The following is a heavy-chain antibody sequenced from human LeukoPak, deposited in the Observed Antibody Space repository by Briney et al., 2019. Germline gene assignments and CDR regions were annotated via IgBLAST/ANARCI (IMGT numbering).Heavy chain of an antibody. CDR1: GGSFSGYY. J-gene: IGHJ5*02. Sequence: PSETLSLTCAVYGGSFSGYYWSWIRQPPGKGLEWIGEINHSGSTNYNPSLKSRVTISVDTSKNQFSLKLSSVTTADTAVYYCARHEYSGSYYGLFWFDPWGQGTLVTVSS. V-gene: IGHV4-34*01. D-gene: IGHD1-26*01. CDR2: INHSGST. CDR3: ARHEYSGSYYGLFWFDP.